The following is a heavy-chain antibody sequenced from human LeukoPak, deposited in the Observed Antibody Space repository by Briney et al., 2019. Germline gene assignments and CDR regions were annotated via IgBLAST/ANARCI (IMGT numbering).Heavy chain of an antibody. CDR1: GDSVSSGSNY. D-gene: IGHD1-26*01. Sequence: SETLSLTCTVSGDSVSSGSNYWSWIRQPAGKGLGWIGRIYNSWTTNYNPSLKSRVTISVDTSKNQFSLKLSSVTAADTAVYYCARVPRGSTVGTLPYFYYYMDVWGKGTTVIVSS. CDR2: IYNSWTT. V-gene: IGHV4-61*02. J-gene: IGHJ6*03. CDR3: ARVPRGSTVGTLPYFYYYMDV.